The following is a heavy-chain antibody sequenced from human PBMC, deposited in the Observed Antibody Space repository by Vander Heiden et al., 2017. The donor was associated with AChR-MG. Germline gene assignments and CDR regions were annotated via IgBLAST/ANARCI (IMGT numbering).Heavy chain of an antibody. CDR1: GFTFSSYA. J-gene: IGHJ4*02. D-gene: IGHD3-10*01. CDR3: ARTYYYGSGSYSSTFDY. V-gene: IGHV3-30-3*01. Sequence: QVQLVESGGGVVQPGRSLRLSCAASGFTFSSYAMHWVRQAPGKGLEWVAVISYDGSNKYYADSVKGRFTISRDNSKNTLYLQMNSLRAEDTAVYYCARTYYYGSGSYSSTFDYWGQGTLVTVSS. CDR2: ISYDGSNK.